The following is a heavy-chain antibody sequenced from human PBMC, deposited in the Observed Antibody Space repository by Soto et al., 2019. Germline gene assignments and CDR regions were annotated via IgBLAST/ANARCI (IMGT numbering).Heavy chain of an antibody. V-gene: IGHV1-8*01. CDR2: MNPNSGNT. CDR3: ARARYSTSHNWFDP. J-gene: IGHJ5*02. Sequence: ASVKVSCEASGYTFGSYDIKWLRQDTGQGLEWMGWMNPNSGNTGSAQNFQGRVTMTRNTSISTAYMELSSLRSEDTAVYYCARARYSTSHNWFDPWGQGTLVTVS. D-gene: IGHD6-6*01. CDR1: GYTFGSYD.